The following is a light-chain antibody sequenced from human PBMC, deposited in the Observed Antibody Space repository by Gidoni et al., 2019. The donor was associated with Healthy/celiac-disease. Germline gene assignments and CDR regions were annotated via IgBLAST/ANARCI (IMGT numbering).Light chain of an antibody. V-gene: IGKV3-20*01. CDR2: GAS. CDR3: QQYGSSLCS. J-gene: IGKJ2*04. CDR1: QSVSSSY. Sequence: IVLTPSPGTLSLSPGERATLSCRASQSVSSSYLAWYQQKPGQAPRLLIYGASSRATGIPDRFSGSTSGTDFTLTISRLEPEDFAVYYCQQYGSSLCSFGQGTKLEIK.